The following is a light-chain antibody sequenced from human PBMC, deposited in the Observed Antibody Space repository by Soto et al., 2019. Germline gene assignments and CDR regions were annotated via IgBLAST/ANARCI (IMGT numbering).Light chain of an antibody. CDR3: AAWDDSLSGPVV. V-gene: IGLV1-47*01. CDR1: SSNIGSNY. J-gene: IGLJ2*01. CDR2: GNN. Sequence: QSVLTQSPSASGTPGQRVTISCSGSSSNIGSNYVYWYQHLPGTAPKLLISGNNQRPSGVPDRFSGSKSGTSASLAISGLRSDDEADYYCAAWDDSLSGPVVFGGGTKLTVL.